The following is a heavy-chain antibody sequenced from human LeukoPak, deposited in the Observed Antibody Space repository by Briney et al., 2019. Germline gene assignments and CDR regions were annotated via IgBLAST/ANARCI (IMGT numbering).Heavy chain of an antibody. Sequence: EAGGSLRLSCAASGFTVSSNYMSWVRQAPGKGLEWVSVIYSGGSTYYADSVKGRFTISRDNSKNTLYLQMNSLRAEDTAVYYCAGTGYASGNYYIGYWGQGTLVTVSS. J-gene: IGHJ4*02. CDR1: GFTVSSNY. CDR3: AGTGYASGNYYIGY. CDR2: IYSGGST. V-gene: IGHV3-53*01. D-gene: IGHD3-10*01.